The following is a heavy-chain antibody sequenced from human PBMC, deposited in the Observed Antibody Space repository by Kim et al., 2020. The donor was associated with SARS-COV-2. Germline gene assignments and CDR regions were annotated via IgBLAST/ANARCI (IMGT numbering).Heavy chain of an antibody. J-gene: IGHJ5*02. Sequence: NYAPKLQGRVTMTTDTSTSTAYMELRSLRSDDTAVYYCATSYDSSGYYWSWGQGTLVTVSS. CDR3: ATSYDSSGYYWS. D-gene: IGHD3-22*01. V-gene: IGHV1-18*01.